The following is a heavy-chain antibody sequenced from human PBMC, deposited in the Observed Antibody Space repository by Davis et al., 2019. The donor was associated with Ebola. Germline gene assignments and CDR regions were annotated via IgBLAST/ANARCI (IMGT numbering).Heavy chain of an antibody. CDR3: ARRYSGSYLFDY. CDR2: IVVGSGNT. Sequence: AASVKVSCKASGFTFTSSAVQWVRQARGQRLEWIGWIVVGSGNTNYAQKLQGRVTMTTDTSTSTAYMELRSLRSDDTAVYYCARRYSGSYLFDYWGQGTLVTVSS. V-gene: IGHV1-58*01. J-gene: IGHJ4*02. D-gene: IGHD1-26*01. CDR1: GFTFTSSA.